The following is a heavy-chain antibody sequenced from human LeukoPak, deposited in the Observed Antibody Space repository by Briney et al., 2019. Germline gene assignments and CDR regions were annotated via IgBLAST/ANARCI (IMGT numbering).Heavy chain of an antibody. J-gene: IGHJ4*02. V-gene: IGHV4-59*12. Sequence: SETLSLTCTVSGGSISDYYWSWIRQPPGKGLEWIGYFSNSGTTNQNPSLKSRVTMSVDTSRNQFFLKLSSVTAADTAVYYCARGSNWGDYWGQGTLVTVSS. D-gene: IGHD7-27*01. CDR2: FSNSGTT. CDR3: ARGSNWGDY. CDR1: GGSISDYY.